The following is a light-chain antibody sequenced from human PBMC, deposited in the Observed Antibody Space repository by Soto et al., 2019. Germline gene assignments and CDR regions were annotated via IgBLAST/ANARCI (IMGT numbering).Light chain of an antibody. J-gene: IGLJ1*01. CDR1: SPNIGNNA. Sequence: QSALTQPPSVSEAPRQRVTISCSGSSPNIGNNAVNWYQQLPGKAPKLLIYYDDLLPSGVSDRFSGSKSGTSASLAISGLQSEDEADYYCAAWDDSLNGYVFGTGTKVTVL. V-gene: IGLV1-36*01. CDR2: YDD. CDR3: AAWDDSLNGYV.